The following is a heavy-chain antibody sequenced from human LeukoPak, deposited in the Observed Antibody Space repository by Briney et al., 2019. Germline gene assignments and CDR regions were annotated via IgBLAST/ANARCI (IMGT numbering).Heavy chain of an antibody. CDR3: ARTSIVGARFDP. D-gene: IGHD1-26*01. J-gene: IGHJ5*02. Sequence: SVKVSCKASGGTFSSYAISWVRQAPGQGLEWMGGIIPIFGTANYAQKFQGRVTITTDESTSTAYMELSSLRSEKTAVYYCARTSIVGARFDPWGQGTLVTVSS. CDR2: IIPIFGTA. V-gene: IGHV1-69*05. CDR1: GGTFSSYA.